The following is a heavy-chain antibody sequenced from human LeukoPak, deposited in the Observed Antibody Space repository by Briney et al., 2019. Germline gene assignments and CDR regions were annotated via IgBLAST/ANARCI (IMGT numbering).Heavy chain of an antibody. D-gene: IGHD3-22*01. J-gene: IGHJ4*02. CDR3: ASWDSSGYYFLDY. CDR1: GYTFTSYY. V-gene: IGHV1-46*01. CDR2: INPSGGST. Sequence: ASVKVSCKASGYTFTSYYMHWVRQAPGQGLEWMGIINPSGGSTSYAQKLQGRVTMTTDTSTSTAYMELRSLRSDDTAVYYYASWDSSGYYFLDYWGQGTLVTVSS.